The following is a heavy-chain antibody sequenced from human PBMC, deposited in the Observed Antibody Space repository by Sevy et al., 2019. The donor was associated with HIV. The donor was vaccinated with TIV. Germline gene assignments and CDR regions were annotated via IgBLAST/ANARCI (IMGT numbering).Heavy chain of an antibody. J-gene: IGHJ4*02. V-gene: IGHV3-15*01. CDR2: IKSKIDGETT. CDR3: ATAPPYYDSAPFVY. CDR1: GFTFNNAW. D-gene: IGHD3-22*01. Sequence: GGSLRLSCAVSGFTFNNAWMNWVRQAPGTGLQWVGLIKSKIDGETTDYAAPVKGRFTISRDDSKNTLFLQMNCLKIEDTAVYYCATAPPYYDSAPFVYWGPGTLVTLSS.